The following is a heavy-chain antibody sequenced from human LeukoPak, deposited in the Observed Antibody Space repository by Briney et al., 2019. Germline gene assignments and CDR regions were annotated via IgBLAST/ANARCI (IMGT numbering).Heavy chain of an antibody. V-gene: IGHV4-30-4*08. D-gene: IGHD1-26*01. CDR3: ARASSGSYSGPIYYYYYMDV. Sequence: SQTLSLTCTVSGGSVGSGDYYWSWIRQPQGKGLEWIGCIYHSGSTYYNPSLKSRVTISLDTPKNQFSLKLSSVTAADTAVYYCARASSGSYSGPIYYYYYMDVWGKGTTVTVSS. J-gene: IGHJ6*03. CDR2: IYHSGST. CDR1: GGSVGSGDYY.